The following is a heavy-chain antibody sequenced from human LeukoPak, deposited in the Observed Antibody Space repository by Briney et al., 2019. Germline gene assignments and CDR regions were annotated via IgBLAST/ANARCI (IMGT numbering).Heavy chain of an antibody. J-gene: IGHJ4*02. CDR1: GGSISSYY. V-gene: IGHV4-59*01. Sequence: SETLSLTRTVSGGSISSYYWSWIRQPPGKGLEWIGYIYYSGSTNYNPSLKSRVTISVDTSKNQFSLKLSSVTAADTAVYYCARDYSSGWYDWGQGTLVTVSS. CDR2: IYYSGST. CDR3: ARDYSSGWYD. D-gene: IGHD6-19*01.